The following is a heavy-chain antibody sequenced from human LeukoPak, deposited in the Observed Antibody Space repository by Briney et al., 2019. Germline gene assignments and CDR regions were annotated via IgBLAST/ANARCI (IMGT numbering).Heavy chain of an antibody. CDR2: INPNSGGT. J-gene: IGHJ1*01. V-gene: IGHV1-2*02. Sequence: GASVKVSCKASGYTFTGYYMHWVRQAPGQGLEWMGWINPNSGGTNYAQKFQGRVTMTTDTSTSTAYMELRSLRSDDTAMYYCARSGLVVGATRYFQHWGQGTLVTVSS. CDR1: GYTFTGYY. CDR3: ARSGLVVGATRYFQH. D-gene: IGHD1-26*01.